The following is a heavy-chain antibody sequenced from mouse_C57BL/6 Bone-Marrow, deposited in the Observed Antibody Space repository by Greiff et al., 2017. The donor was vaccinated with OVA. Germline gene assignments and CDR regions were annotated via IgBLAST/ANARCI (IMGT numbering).Heavy chain of an antibody. Sequence: QVQLQQPGAELVKPGASVKLSCKASGYTFTSYWMHWVKQRPGQGLAWIGMIHPNSGSTNYNEKFKSKATLTVDKSSSTAYMQLSSLTSEDSAVYYCYGSSPYYAMDYWGQGTSVTVSS. V-gene: IGHV1-64*01. CDR1: GYTFTSYW. CDR3: YGSSPYYAMDY. J-gene: IGHJ4*01. D-gene: IGHD1-1*01. CDR2: IHPNSGST.